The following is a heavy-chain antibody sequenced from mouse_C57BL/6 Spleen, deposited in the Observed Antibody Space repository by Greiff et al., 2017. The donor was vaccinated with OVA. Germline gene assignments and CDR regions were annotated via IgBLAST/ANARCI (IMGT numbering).Heavy chain of an antibody. CDR3: ARPTGGNFDY. CDR2: IYPGDGDT. V-gene: IGHV1-82*01. CDR1: GYAFSSSW. D-gene: IGHD1-1*01. J-gene: IGHJ2*01. Sequence: VKLQQSGPELVKPGASVKISCKASGYAFSSSWMNWVKQRPGKGLEWIGRIYPGDGDTNYNGKFKGKATLTADKSSSTAYMQLSSLTSEDSAVYFCARPTGGNFDYWGQGTTLTVSS.